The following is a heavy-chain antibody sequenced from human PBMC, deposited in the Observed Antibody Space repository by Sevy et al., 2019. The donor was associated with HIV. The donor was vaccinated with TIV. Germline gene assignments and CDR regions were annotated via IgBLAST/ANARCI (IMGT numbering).Heavy chain of an antibody. D-gene: IGHD1-7*01. CDR3: TTECGSGTTWVRAFDL. CDR2: IKKENEGGTT. J-gene: IGHJ3*01. CDR1: GFPFSDAW. V-gene: IGHV3-15*01. Sequence: GGSLRLSCAASGFPFSDAWMNWVRQAPGKGLEWVGLIKKENEGGTTDYAAPVKGRFTISRDDSKNTLFLQRSSLKTEDTAIYYCTTECGSGTTWVRAFDLWGQGTMVTVSS.